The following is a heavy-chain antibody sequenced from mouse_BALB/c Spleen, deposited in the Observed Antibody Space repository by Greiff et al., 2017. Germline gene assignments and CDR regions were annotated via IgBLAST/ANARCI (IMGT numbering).Heavy chain of an antibody. CDR2: ISYDGSN. Sequence: DVKLQESGPGLVKPSQSLSLTCSVTGYSITSGYYWNWIRQFPGNKLEWMGYISYDGSNNYNPSLKNRISITRDTSKNQFFLKLNSVTTEDTATYYCALYGNYGSYWGQGTLVTVSA. V-gene: IGHV3-6*02. CDR3: ALYGNYGSY. CDR1: GYSITSGYY. D-gene: IGHD2-1*01. J-gene: IGHJ3*01.